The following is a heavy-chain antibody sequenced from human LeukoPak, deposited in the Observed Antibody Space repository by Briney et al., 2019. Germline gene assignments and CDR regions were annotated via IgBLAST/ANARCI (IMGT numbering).Heavy chain of an antibody. J-gene: IGHJ4*02. CDR2: ISWNSGSI. V-gene: IGHV3-9*01. D-gene: IGHD1-26*01. Sequence: GGSLRLSCAASGFTFDDYAMHWARQAPGKGLEWGSGISWNSGSIGYADSVKGRFTISRDNAKNSLYLQMNSLRAEDTALYYCAKDMERRGSYAGDWGQGTLVTVSS. CDR3: AKDMERRGSYAGD. CDR1: GFTFDDYA.